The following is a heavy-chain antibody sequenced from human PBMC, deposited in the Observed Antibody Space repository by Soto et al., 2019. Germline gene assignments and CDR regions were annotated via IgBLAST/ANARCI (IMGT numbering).Heavy chain of an antibody. J-gene: IGHJ6*03. D-gene: IGHD4-4*01. CDR2: IIPILGIA. Sequence: AASVKVSCKASGGTFSSYTISWVRQAPGQGLEWMGRIIPILGIANYAQKFQGRVTITADKSTSTAYMELSSLRSEDTAVYYCARGPPLPRTTVSNYYYYYMDVWGKGTTVTVSS. CDR1: GGTFSSYT. CDR3: ARGPPLPRTTVSNYYYYYMDV. V-gene: IGHV1-69*02.